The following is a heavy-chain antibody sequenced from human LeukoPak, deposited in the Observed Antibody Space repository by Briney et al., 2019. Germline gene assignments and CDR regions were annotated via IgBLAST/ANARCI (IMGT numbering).Heavy chain of an antibody. CDR2: INSNGTST. J-gene: IGHJ4*02. CDR3: VRWGRADCRDTKCYMDFDH. V-gene: IGHV3-74*01. Sequence: TGGSLGLSCAASGFIISDYWMHWVRQSPGEGPVWVSRINSNGTSTNYADSVKGRFTISRDNSKNTLYLQMNSLRVEDTAVYYCVRWGRADCRDTKCYMDFDHWGQGTLVTVSS. D-gene: IGHD2-15*01. CDR1: GFIISDYW.